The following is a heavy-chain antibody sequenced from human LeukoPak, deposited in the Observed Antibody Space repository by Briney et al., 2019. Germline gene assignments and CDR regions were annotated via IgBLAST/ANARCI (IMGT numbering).Heavy chain of an antibody. CDR2: INHSGST. Sequence: SEILSLTCTVSGGSIGSSGYYWGWIRQPPGKGLEWIGEINHSGSTNYNPSLKSRVTISVDTSKNQFSLKLSSVTAADTAVYYCARGANFYYYGMDVWGQGTTVTVSS. D-gene: IGHD4/OR15-4a*01. CDR3: ARGANFYYYGMDV. V-gene: IGHV4-39*07. CDR1: GGSIGSSGYY. J-gene: IGHJ6*02.